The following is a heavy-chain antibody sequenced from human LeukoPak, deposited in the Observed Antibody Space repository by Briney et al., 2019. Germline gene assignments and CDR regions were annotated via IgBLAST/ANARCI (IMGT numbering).Heavy chain of an antibody. J-gene: IGHJ4*02. CDR1: GFTFSSYE. CDR2: ISSSGSTI. Sequence: GGSLRLSCAASGFTFSSYEMNWVRQAPGKGLEWVSYISSSGSTIYYADSVKGRFTISRDNAKNSLYLQMNSLRAEDTAVYYCARVYSSINYWGQGTLVTVSS. V-gene: IGHV3-48*03. CDR3: ARVYSSINY. D-gene: IGHD6-13*01.